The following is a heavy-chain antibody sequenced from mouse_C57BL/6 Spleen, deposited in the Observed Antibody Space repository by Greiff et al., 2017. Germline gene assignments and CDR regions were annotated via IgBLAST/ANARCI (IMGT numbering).Heavy chain of an antibody. CDR3: ASLLYYFDC. CDR2: ISSGGSYT. J-gene: IGHJ2*01. V-gene: IGHV5-6*01. CDR1: GFTFSSYG. Sequence: VQLKESGGDLVKPGGSLKLSCAASGFTFSSYGMSWVRQTPDKRLEWVATISSGGSYTYYPDSVKGRFTISRDNAKNTLYLQMSSLKSEDTAMYYCASLLYYFDCWGQGTTLTVSS.